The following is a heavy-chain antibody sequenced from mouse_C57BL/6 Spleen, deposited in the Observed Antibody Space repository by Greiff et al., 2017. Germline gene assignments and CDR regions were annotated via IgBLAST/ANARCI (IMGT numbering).Heavy chain of an antibody. CDR2: IDPENGDT. CDR1: GFNIKDDY. J-gene: IGHJ2*01. CDR3: TTPGFDY. V-gene: IGHV14-4*01. Sequence: EVKLVESGAELVRPGASVKSSCTASGFNIKDDYMHWVKQRPEQGLEWIGWIDPENGDTEYASKFQGKATITADTSSNTAYLQLSSLTSEDTAVYYCTTPGFDYWGQGTTLTVSS.